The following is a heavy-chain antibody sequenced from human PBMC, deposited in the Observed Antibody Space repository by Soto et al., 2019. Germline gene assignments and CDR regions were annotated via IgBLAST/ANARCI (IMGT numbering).Heavy chain of an antibody. D-gene: IGHD3-3*01. CDR1: GYTFTSYY. CDR3: ARVIAIFGVGDYYFDY. CDR2: INPSGGST. V-gene: IGHV1-46*01. Sequence: SVKVSCKASGYTFTSYYMHWVRQTHRQGLEWMGIINPSGGSTSYAQKFQGRVTKTRDTSTSTVYMELSRLRSEDTAVYYCARVIAIFGVGDYYFDYWGQGTLVTVSS. J-gene: IGHJ4*02.